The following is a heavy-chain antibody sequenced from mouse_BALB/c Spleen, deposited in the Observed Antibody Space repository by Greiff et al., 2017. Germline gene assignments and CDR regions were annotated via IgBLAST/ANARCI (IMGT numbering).Heavy chain of an antibody. CDR2: ISNGGGST. V-gene: IGHV5-12-2*01. J-gene: IGHJ2*01. Sequence: EVKLMESGGGLVQPGGSLKLSCAASGFTFSSYTMSWVRQTPEKRLEWVAYISNGGGSTYYPDTVKGRFTISRDNAKNTLYLQMSSLKSEDTAMYYCARHEDYGSSYFDYWGQVTTLTVSS. CDR1: GFTFSSYT. CDR3: ARHEDYGSSYFDY. D-gene: IGHD1-1*01.